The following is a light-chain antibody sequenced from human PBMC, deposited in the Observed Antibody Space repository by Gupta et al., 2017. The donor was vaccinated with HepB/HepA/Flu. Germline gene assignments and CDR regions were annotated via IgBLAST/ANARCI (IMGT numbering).Light chain of an antibody. CDR3: QQTYNPSLFT. CDR2: ATS. V-gene: IGKV1-39*01. J-gene: IGKJ3*01. CDR1: QTIGYY. Sequence: DIQMTQSPSSLSASVGDRVTITCRASQTIGYYLNWYQQKAGKAPKLLIYATSSLQSGVPSRFSGSGYGTDXTLTIRXRQPEDFATYYCQQTYNPSLFTFGXGTTVDVQ.